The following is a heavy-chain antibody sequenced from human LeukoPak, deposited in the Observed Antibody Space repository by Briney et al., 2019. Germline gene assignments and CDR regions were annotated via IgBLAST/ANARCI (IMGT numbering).Heavy chain of an antibody. CDR3: ATETGVVPAATGAFDI. V-gene: IGHV1-18*01. CDR2: ISAYNGNT. J-gene: IGHJ3*02. D-gene: IGHD2-2*01. CDR1: GYTFTSYG. Sequence: ASVKVSCKASGYTFTSYGISWVRQAPGQGLEWMGWISAYNGNTNYAQKLQGRVTMTTDTSTSTAYMELRSLRSEDTAVYYCATETGVVPAATGAFDIWGQGTTVTVSS.